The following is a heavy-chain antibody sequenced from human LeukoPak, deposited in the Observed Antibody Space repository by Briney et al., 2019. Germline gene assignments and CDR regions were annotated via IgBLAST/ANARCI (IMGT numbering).Heavy chain of an antibody. CDR3: AITRSDGGSPPNAWFDP. CDR1: GYTFTGYY. V-gene: IGHV1-2*02. J-gene: IGHJ5*02. CDR2: INPNTGAT. D-gene: IGHD1-1*01. Sequence: ASVKVSCKASGYTFTGYYMHWVRQAPGQGLEWMGWINPNTGATNYAQNFQGRVTMTRDTSISTAYMVLSRLKSDDTALYYCAITRSDGGSPPNAWFDPWGQGTLVTVSP.